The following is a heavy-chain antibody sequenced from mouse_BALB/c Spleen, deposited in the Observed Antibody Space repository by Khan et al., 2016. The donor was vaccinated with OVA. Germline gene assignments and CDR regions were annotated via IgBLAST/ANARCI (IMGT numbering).Heavy chain of an antibody. CDR3: ARDYGSLYWYFDV. D-gene: IGHD1-1*01. V-gene: IGHV3-5*02. CDR2: IYYSGTV. J-gene: IGHJ1*01. CDR1: GISITSGNYR. Sequence: EVQLVESGPGLVKPSQTVSLTCTVTGISITSGNYRWSWIRQFPGNNLEWIGNIYYSGTVTYNPSLTSRTTITRDTSKNQFFLEMNSLTAEDTATYDCARDYGSLYWYFDVWGAGTTVTVAS.